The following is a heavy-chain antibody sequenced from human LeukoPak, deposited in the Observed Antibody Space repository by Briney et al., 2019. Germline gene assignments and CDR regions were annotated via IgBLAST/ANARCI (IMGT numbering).Heavy chain of an antibody. V-gene: IGHV3-9*01. CDR3: AKGRGSSSSYFDY. J-gene: IGHJ4*02. CDR1: GFTFADYA. CDR2: ITWSSGSI. D-gene: IGHD6-6*01. Sequence: GGSLRLSCVASGFTFADYAMHWVRQAPGKGLEWVSGITWSSGSIGYADSVKGRFTISRDNAKNSLYLQMNSLRAEDTALYYCAKGRGSSSSYFDYWGQGTLVTVSS.